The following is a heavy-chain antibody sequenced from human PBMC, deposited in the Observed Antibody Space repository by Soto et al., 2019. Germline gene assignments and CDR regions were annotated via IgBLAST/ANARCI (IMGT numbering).Heavy chain of an antibody. CDR2: ISGSGGST. D-gene: IGHD1-26*01. Sequence: EVQLLESGGGLVQPGGSLRLSCVASGFTFSSYAMRWVRQAPVKGLEWVSGISGSGGSTYYADSVKGRFTISRDNSKNTLYLQMNSLRAEDTAVYYCARRGSGSHYDYWGQGTLVTVSS. J-gene: IGHJ4*02. V-gene: IGHV3-23*01. CDR1: GFTFSSYA. CDR3: ARRGSGSHYDY.